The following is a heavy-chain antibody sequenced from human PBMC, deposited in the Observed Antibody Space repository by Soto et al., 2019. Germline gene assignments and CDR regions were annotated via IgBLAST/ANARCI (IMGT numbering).Heavy chain of an antibody. J-gene: IGHJ5*02. Sequence: QITLKESGPTLVKPTQTLTLTCTFSGFSLTTSGVGVGWIRQPQGKALEGLALIYWDDDKSYSPSLKSRLTITKDTSKTQVVLTMTNMDPADRATYFCAQRTTTVTWWFDPCGQGTLGTVSS. CDR2: IYWDDDK. CDR3: AQRTTTVTWWFDP. V-gene: IGHV2-5*02. CDR1: GFSLTTSGVG. D-gene: IGHD4-17*01.